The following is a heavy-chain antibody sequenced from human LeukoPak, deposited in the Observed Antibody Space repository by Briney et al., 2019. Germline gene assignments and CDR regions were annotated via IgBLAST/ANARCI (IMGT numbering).Heavy chain of an antibody. CDR1: GFTFSSYG. V-gene: IGHV3-7*01. CDR2: IKQDGSEK. D-gene: IGHD5-24*01. Sequence: PGRSLRLSCAASGFTFSSYGMHWVRQAPGKGLEWVANIKQDGSEKYYVDSVKGRFTISRDNAKNSLYLQMNSLRAEDTAVYYCARDPVEMATIGHFDYWGQGTLVTVSS. J-gene: IGHJ4*02. CDR3: ARDPVEMATIGHFDY.